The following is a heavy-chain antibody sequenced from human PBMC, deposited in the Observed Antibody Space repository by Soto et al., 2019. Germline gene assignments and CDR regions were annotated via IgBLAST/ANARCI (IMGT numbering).Heavy chain of an antibody. CDR2: INHSGST. CDR1: GGSFSGYY. CDR3: ARGWRYDFWSGRSIYYYGMDV. Sequence: PSETLSLTXAVYGGSFSGYYWSWIRQPPGKGLEWIGEINHSGSTNYNPSLKSRVTISVDTSKNQFSLKLSSVTAADTAVYYCARGWRYDFWSGRSIYYYGMDVWGQGTTVTVS. J-gene: IGHJ6*02. V-gene: IGHV4-34*01. D-gene: IGHD3-3*01.